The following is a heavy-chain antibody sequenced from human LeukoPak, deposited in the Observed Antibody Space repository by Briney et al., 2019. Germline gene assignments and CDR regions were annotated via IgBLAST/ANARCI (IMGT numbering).Heavy chain of an antibody. CDR3: AKEFMVRGVPATDY. V-gene: IGHV3-30*18. J-gene: IGHJ4*02. CDR1: GFTFSSYG. Sequence: GGSLRLSCAASGFTFSSYGMHWVRQAPGKGLEWVGAISYDGSNKYYADSVKGRFTISRDNSKNTLYLQMNSLRAEDTAVYYCAKEFMVRGVPATDYWGQGTLVTVSS. CDR2: ISYDGSNK. D-gene: IGHD3-10*01.